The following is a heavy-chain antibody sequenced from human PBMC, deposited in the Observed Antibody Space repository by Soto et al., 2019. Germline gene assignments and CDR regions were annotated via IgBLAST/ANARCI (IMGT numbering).Heavy chain of an antibody. Sequence: GGSLRLSCEGSGFTFSGYYISWIRQAPGKGLEWISYSSNSGTFSRYADSVKGRFSISRDNTKNLLYLQMNSLRAEDTAVYYCARSGDNYNRLDYWGQGTPVTVSS. J-gene: IGHJ4*02. CDR3: ARSGDNYNRLDY. V-gene: IGHV3-11*06. CDR1: GFTFSGYY. CDR2: SSNSGTFS. D-gene: IGHD1-1*01.